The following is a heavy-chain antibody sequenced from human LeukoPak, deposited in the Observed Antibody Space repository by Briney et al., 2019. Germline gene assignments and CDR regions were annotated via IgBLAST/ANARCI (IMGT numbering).Heavy chain of an antibody. J-gene: IGHJ6*02. CDR2: IYYSGST. V-gene: IGHV4-31*01. Sequence: TLSLTRTVSVGSLSRGGSYWSWPRQHPGGGLEWLRYIYYSGSTYYNPSRKSPVTISVRTSKNQSSLKLRSLPPAGPAVYFRAREKHYDSAYYCGMDVWGQGTTVTVSS. CDR1: VGSLSRGGSY. D-gene: IGHD3-3*01. CDR3: AREKHYDSAYYCGMDV.